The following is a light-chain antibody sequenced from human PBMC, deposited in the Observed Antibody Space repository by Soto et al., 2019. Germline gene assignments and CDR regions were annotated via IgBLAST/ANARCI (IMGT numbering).Light chain of an antibody. CDR1: QNINNW. Sequence: DIQMTRSPSTLSASVGDRVTITCRASQNINNWLAWYQQKVGKGPKLLVYDASTLESGVPSRFSGSGSATEFSLTISGLQPDDFATYYCQQYASYSPYTFGQGTKLEL. V-gene: IGKV1-5*01. CDR3: QQYASYSPYT. J-gene: IGKJ2*01. CDR2: DAS.